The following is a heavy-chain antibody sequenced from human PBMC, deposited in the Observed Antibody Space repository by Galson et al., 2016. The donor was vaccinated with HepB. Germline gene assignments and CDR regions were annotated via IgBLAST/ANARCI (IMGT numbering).Heavy chain of an antibody. D-gene: IGHD1-14*01. V-gene: IGHV1-2*04. CDR2: INPNSGGT. CDR1: GYTFTGYY. CDR3: ARDPEGGYFDL. J-gene: IGHJ2*01. Sequence: SVKVSCKASGYTFTGYYIHWMRQAPGQGLEWMGWINPNSGGTNYAQKFQGWVTMTRDTSISTAYMELRRLRSDDTAVYHCARDPEGGYFDLWGRGTLVTVSS.